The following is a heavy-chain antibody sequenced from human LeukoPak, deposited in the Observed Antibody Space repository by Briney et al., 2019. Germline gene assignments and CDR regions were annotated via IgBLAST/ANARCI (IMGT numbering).Heavy chain of an antibody. V-gene: IGHV1-18*01. CDR2: ISAYNGNT. CDR1: GYTFTSYG. J-gene: IGHJ5*02. Sequence: GASVKVSCKASGYTFTSYGISWVRQAPGQGLEWMGWISAYNGNTNYAQKLQGRVTMTTDTSTSTAYMELRSPRSDDTAVYYCARFRREGTKVVVTAPGDWFDPWGQGTLVTVSS. D-gene: IGHD2-21*02. CDR3: ARFRREGTKVVVTAPGDWFDP.